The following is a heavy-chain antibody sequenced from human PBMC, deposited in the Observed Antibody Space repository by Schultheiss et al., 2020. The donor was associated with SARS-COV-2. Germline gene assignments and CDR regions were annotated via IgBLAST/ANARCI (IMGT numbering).Heavy chain of an antibody. V-gene: IGHV5-51*01. CDR3: ARRGLYGDYDGSAFDI. D-gene: IGHD4-17*01. CDR2: IYPGDSDT. Sequence: GGSLRLSCKGSGYSFTNYWIGWVRQMPGKGLEWMGIIYPGDSDTRYSPSFQGQVTISADKSISTAYLQWSSLKASDTAMYYCARRGLYGDYDGSAFDIWGQGTMVTVSS. J-gene: IGHJ3*02. CDR1: GYSFTNYW.